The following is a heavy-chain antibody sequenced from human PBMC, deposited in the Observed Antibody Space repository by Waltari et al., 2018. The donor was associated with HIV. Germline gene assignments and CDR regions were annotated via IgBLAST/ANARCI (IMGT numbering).Heavy chain of an antibody. CDR3: ARDRGRSRGFFVY. D-gene: IGHD3-16*01. V-gene: IGHV1-2*02. Sequence: QVQLVQSGAEVKKPGASVKISCKASGYSFIDYYMHWVRQAPGQGLEWMGWINPNSGDTNYAQKFQGRVTWTKDTSISIVYMDLNSLTSDDTAVYYCARDRGRSRGFFVYWGQGTLVTVST. CDR2: INPNSGDT. CDR1: GYSFIDYY. J-gene: IGHJ4*02.